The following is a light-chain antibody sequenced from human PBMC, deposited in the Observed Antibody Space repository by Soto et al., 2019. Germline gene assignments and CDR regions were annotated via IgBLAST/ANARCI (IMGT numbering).Light chain of an antibody. J-gene: IGKJ4*01. CDR1: QSVSSSY. CDR3: QQYGSSPLT. V-gene: IGKV3-20*01. CDR2: GAS. Sequence: ELVLTQSPVTLSLSPGERATLSCRASQSVSSSYLAWYQQKHGQAPRLLIYGASSRATGIPDRFSGSGSGTDFTITISRLEPEDFEVYYCQQYGSSPLTFGGGTKVDIK.